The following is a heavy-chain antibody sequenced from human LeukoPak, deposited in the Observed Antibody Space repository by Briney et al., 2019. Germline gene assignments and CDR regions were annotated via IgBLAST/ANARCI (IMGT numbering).Heavy chain of an antibody. CDR2: LSESGETT. J-gene: IGHJ4*02. CDR1: GFTFSSHA. D-gene: IGHD6-19*01. Sequence: GGSLRLSCAASGFTFSSHAMNRVRQAPGEGLEWVSSLSESGETTDYADSVKGRFTISRDNSKNTLYLQMNSLRADDTAVYYCAKQWLVGNWGQGTLVTVSS. V-gene: IGHV3-23*01. CDR3: AKQWLVGN.